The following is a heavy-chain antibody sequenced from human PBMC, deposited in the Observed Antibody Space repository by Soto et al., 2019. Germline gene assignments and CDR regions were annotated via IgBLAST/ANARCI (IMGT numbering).Heavy chain of an antibody. V-gene: IGHV3-30*18. CDR1: GFTFSSYG. CDR2: ISYDGSNK. CDR3: AKDPYYDFWSGYYKRYYYGMDV. D-gene: IGHD3-3*01. J-gene: IGHJ6*02. Sequence: GGSLRLSCAASGFTFSSYGMHWVRQAPGKGLEWVAVISYDGSNKYYADSVKGRFTISRDNSKNTLYLQMNSLRAEDTAVYYCAKDPYYDFWSGYYKRYYYGMDVWGQGTTVTVSS.